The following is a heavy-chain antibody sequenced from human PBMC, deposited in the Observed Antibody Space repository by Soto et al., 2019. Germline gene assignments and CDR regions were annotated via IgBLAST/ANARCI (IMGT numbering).Heavy chain of an antibody. Sequence: EVQLLESGGGLIQPGGSLRLSCAASEFTFSTYAMTWVRQAPGKGLEWVSAISGGGGSTYYADSVKGRFTISRDNSKNTLYLQMNSLRAEDTGVYYFAKKFVSGNYPWGMDVWGPGTTVTVSS. D-gene: IGHD1-26*01. CDR3: AKKFVSGNYPWGMDV. V-gene: IGHV3-23*01. CDR1: EFTFSTYA. CDR2: ISGGGGST. J-gene: IGHJ6*02.